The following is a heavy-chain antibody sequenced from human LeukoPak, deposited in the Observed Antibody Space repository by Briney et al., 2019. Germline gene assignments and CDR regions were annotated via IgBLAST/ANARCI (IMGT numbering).Heavy chain of an antibody. D-gene: IGHD6-13*01. J-gene: IGHJ4*02. CDR2: ISYDGSNK. CDR1: GFTFSSYA. V-gene: IGHV3-30*01. CDR3: ARDPTIAAGTYYFDY. Sequence: GGSLRLSCAASGFTFSSYAMHWVRQAPGKGLEWVAVISYDGSNKYYADSVKARFTISRDNSKNTLCLQMNSLRAEDTAVYYCARDPTIAAGTYYFDYWGQGTLVTVSS.